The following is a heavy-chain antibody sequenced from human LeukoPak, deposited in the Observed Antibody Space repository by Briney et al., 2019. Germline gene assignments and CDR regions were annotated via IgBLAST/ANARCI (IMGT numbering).Heavy chain of an antibody. D-gene: IGHD3-3*01. CDR3: ARVKKGITIFGVVIDRNYYYGMDV. Sequence: SGTLSLTCAVYGGSFSGYYWSWIRQPPGKGLEWIGEINHSGSTNYNPSLKSRVTISVDTSKNQFSLKLSSVTAADTAVYYCARVKKGITIFGVVIDRNYYYGMDVWGQGTTVTVSS. V-gene: IGHV4-34*01. CDR2: INHSGST. CDR1: GGSFSGYY. J-gene: IGHJ6*02.